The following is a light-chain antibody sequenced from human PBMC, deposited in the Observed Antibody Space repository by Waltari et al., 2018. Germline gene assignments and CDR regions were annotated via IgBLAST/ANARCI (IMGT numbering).Light chain of an antibody. V-gene: IGKV3-20*01. CDR3: QHYVRLPAT. CDR1: QSVRRT. J-gene: IGKJ1*01. CDR2: AAS. Sequence: EIVLPQSPGTLSLAPGERATLSCRASQSVRRTLAWYQQKPGQAPSLLIYAASTRATGIPDRFSGSGSGTDFSLTISRLEPEDFAVYYCQHYVRLPATFGQGTKVEIK.